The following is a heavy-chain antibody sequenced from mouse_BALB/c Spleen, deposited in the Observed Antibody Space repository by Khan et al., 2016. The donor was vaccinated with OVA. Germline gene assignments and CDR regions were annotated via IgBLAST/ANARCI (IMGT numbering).Heavy chain of an antibody. V-gene: IGHV5-15*02. CDR2: ISSLAYSI. Sequence: EVELVESGGGLVQPGGSRKLSCAASGFTFSDYALAWVRQAPGKGPEWVAFISSLAYSIYSADTVRGRFTISRENAKNSRYLEMSSLRSEDTAMYYCARSWAMDYWGQGTSVTVSA. CDR1: GFTFSDYA. J-gene: IGHJ4*01. CDR3: ARSWAMDY.